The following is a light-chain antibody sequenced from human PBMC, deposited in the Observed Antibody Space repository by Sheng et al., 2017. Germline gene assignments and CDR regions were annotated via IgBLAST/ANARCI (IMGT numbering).Light chain of an antibody. CDR3: QKYNSAPXT. CDR2: GAS. J-gene: IGKJ3*01. Sequence: DIQLTQSPSSLSASVGDRVTVTCRASQGISNFLAWYQQKPGKAPKLLIFGASTLHSGVPSRFTGSGSGTDFTLTISSLQPEDVATYYCQKYNSAPXTFGPGTTVEYQT. V-gene: IGKV1-27*01. CDR1: QGISNF.